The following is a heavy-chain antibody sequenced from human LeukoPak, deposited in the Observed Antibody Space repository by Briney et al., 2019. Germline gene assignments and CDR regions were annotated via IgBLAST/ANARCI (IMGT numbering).Heavy chain of an antibody. Sequence: SETLSLTCTVSGGSVSSGSYYWSWIRQPPGKGLEWIGYIYYSGSTNYNPSLKSRVTISVDTSKNQFSLKLSSVTAADTAVYYCARDVTFGGVIVTAYGMDVWGQGTTVTVSS. D-gene: IGHD3-16*02. CDR3: ARDVTFGGVIVTAYGMDV. V-gene: IGHV4-61*01. CDR1: GGSVSSGSYY. J-gene: IGHJ6*02. CDR2: IYYSGST.